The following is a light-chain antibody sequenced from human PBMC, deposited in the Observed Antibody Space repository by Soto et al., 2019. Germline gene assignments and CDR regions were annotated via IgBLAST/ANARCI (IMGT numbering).Light chain of an antibody. CDR3: QHYISFFRT. Sequence: DIQMTQSPSTLPASVGDRVTITCRASQSISIWLAWYQQKPGKAPRLLIYKASTLESGVPSRFSGSGSGTKFALTISSLQPDDFATYYCQHYISFFRTSGQGPKVDIK. CDR1: QSISIW. V-gene: IGKV1-5*03. J-gene: IGKJ1*01. CDR2: KAS.